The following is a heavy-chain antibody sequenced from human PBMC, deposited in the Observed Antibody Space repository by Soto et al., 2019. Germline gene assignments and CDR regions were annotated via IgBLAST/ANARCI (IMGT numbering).Heavy chain of an antibody. Sequence: GGSLRLSCAASGFTFDDYAMHWVRQGPGKGLEWVSGISWNSGSIGYADSVKGRFTISRDNAKNSLYLQMNSLRAEDTALYYCAKDSTPLATGTTSNAFDIWGQGTMVTVSS. J-gene: IGHJ3*02. CDR3: AKDSTPLATGTTSNAFDI. V-gene: IGHV3-9*01. D-gene: IGHD1-7*01. CDR2: ISWNSGSI. CDR1: GFTFDDYA.